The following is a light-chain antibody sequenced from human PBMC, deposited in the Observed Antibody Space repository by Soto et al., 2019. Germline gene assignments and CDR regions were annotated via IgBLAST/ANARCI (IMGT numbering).Light chain of an antibody. J-gene: IGKJ1*01. CDR1: QSVSSN. CDR2: GPS. Sequence: ELVLTQSPATLPVSPGERATLSCRATQSVSSNLAWYQQKPGQAPRLLIYGPSTRATGIPARFSGSGSGTEFTLTISSLQSEDFAVYYCQQYNNWPRTFGQGTKVDIK. V-gene: IGKV3-15*01. CDR3: QQYNNWPRT.